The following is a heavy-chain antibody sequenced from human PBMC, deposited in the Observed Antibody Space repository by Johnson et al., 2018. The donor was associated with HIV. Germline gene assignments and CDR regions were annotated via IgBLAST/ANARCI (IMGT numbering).Heavy chain of an antibody. CDR1: GFTFDDYA. V-gene: IGHV3-9*01. J-gene: IGHJ3*02. CDR3: AKDRYTENDAFDI. CDR2: ISWNRGSI. Sequence: VQLVESGGGVVRPGGSLRLSCAASGFTFDDYAMHWVRQAPGKGLEWVSGISWNRGSIGYADSVKGRFTISRDNAKNSLYLQMTSLRAEDTALYYCAKDRYTENDAFDIWGQGTMVTVSS. D-gene: IGHD2-2*02.